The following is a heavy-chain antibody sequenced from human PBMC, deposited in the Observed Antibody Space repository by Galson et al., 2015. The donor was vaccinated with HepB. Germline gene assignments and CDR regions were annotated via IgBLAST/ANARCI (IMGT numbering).Heavy chain of an antibody. CDR3: ARLIGSSRDLAPD. CDR2: IIPIFGTA. CDR1: GGTFSSYA. Sequence: SVKVSCKASGGTFSSYAISWVRQAPGQGLEWMGGIIPIFGTANYAQKFQGRATITADESTSTAYMELSSLRSEDTAVYYCARLIGSSRDLAPDWGQGTLVTVSS. J-gene: IGHJ4*02. V-gene: IGHV1-69*13. D-gene: IGHD1-26*01.